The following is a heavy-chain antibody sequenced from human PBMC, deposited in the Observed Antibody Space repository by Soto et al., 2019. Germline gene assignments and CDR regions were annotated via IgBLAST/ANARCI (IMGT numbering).Heavy chain of an antibody. J-gene: IGHJ3*02. CDR1: GFTFSSYA. Sequence: EVQLLESGGGLVQPGGSLRLSCAASGFTFSSYAMSWVRQAPGKGLEWVSAISGSGGSTYYADSVKGRFTISRDNSKNTLYLQMNSLRAEDTGVYYCAKRRPYHSSGWYPDAFDIWGQGTMVTVSS. V-gene: IGHV3-23*01. CDR3: AKRRPYHSSGWYPDAFDI. D-gene: IGHD6-19*01. CDR2: ISGSGGST.